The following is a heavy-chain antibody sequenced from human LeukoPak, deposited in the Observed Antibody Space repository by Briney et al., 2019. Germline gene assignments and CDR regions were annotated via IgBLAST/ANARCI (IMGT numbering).Heavy chain of an antibody. CDR3: ARWAGYCSITNCYTAFDY. D-gene: IGHD2-2*02. Sequence: SVKVSCKASGGTFSSYAISWVRQAPGQGLEWMGGIIPIFGTANYAQKFQGRVTITADESTSTAYMELSSLRSEDTAVYYCARWAGYCSITNCYTAFDYWGQGTLVTVSS. J-gene: IGHJ4*02. CDR1: GGTFSSYA. CDR2: IIPIFGTA. V-gene: IGHV1-69*13.